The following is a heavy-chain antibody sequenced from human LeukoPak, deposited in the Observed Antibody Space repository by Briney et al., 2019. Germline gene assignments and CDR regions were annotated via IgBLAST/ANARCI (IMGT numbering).Heavy chain of an antibody. CDR3: ARVIGGYTYGYTPNDY. J-gene: IGHJ4*02. Sequence: AASVKVSCKASGYTFTTYAISWVRQAPGQGLEWMGWISPYSGNTKYAQKVQDRVTTTTDTSTSTAYMELRRLRSDDTAVYYCARVIGGYTYGYTPNDYWGQGTLVTVSS. D-gene: IGHD5-18*01. CDR1: GYTFTTYA. V-gene: IGHV1-18*04. CDR2: ISPYSGNT.